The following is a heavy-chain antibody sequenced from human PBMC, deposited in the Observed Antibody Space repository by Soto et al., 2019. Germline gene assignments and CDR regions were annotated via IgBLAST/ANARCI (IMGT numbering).Heavy chain of an antibody. D-gene: IGHD3-22*01. CDR2: IYPGDSDT. V-gene: IGHV5-51*01. Sequence: GESLKISCKGSGYSFTSYWIGWVRQMPGKGLEWMGIIYPGDSDTRYSPSFQGQVTISADKSISTAYLQWSSLKASDTAMYYCARPQRIYDSSGYYYPPYFDYWGQGTLVTVSS. CDR3: ARPQRIYDSSGYYYPPYFDY. J-gene: IGHJ4*02. CDR1: GYSFTSYW.